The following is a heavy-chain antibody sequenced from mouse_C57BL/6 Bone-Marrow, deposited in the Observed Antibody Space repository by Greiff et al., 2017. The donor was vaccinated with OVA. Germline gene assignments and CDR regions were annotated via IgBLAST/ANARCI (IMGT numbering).Heavy chain of an antibody. D-gene: IGHD4-1*01. CDR2: IYPRSGNT. CDR3: ERETGDWYFAV. CDR1: GYTFTSYG. V-gene: IGHV1-81*01. Sequence: QVQLQQSGAELARPGASVKLSCKASGYTFTSYGISWVKQRTGQGLEWIGEIYPRSGNTYYNEKFKGKATLTADKSYSTAYMELRSLTSEDAAVYFGERETGDWYFAVWGTGTTVTVSS. J-gene: IGHJ1*03.